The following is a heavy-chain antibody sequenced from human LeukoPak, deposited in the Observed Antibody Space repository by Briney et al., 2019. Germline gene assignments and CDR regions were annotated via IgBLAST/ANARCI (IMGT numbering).Heavy chain of an antibody. CDR1: GFTVSSNY. V-gene: IGHV3-66*02. D-gene: IGHD1-26*01. CDR2: IYSGGST. CDR3: ARDKIVGATTPRDAFDI. Sequence: GGSLRLSCAASGFTVSSNYMSWVRQAPGKGLEWVSVIYSGGSTYYADSVKGRFTISRDNSKNTLYLQTNSLRAEDTAVYYCARDKIVGATTPRDAFDIWGQGTMVTVSS. J-gene: IGHJ3*02.